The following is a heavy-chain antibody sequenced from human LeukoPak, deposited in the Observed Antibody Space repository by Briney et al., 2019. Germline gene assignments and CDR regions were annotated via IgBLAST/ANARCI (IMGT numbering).Heavy chain of an antibody. CDR2: IGHTGSPA. V-gene: IGHV3-48*01. D-gene: IGHD2-21*01. CDR1: GFTFSSHS. J-gene: IGHJ3*01. CDR3: AKDQRPYCGGECYCAIDL. Sequence: PGGSLRLSCEASGFTFSSHSMSWVRQAPGKTLELMSYIGHTGSPAHYADSVRGRFTISRDTAKNSLYLRMNSLTVEDTAVYYCAKDQRPYCGGECYCAIDLWGRGTLVTVSS.